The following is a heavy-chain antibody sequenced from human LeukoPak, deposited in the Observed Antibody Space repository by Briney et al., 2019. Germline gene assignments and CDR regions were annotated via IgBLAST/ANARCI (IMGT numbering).Heavy chain of an antibody. D-gene: IGHD2-15*01. CDR2: IYYSGST. CDR1: GGSISSYY. Sequence: PSETLSLTCTVSGGSISSYYWSWIRQPPGKGLEWIGYIYYSGSTSYNPSLKSRVTISVDTSKNQFSLKLSSVTAADTAVYYCAREEGGGSISGFDYWGQGTLVTVSS. J-gene: IGHJ4*02. CDR3: AREEGGGSISGFDY. V-gene: IGHV4-59*01.